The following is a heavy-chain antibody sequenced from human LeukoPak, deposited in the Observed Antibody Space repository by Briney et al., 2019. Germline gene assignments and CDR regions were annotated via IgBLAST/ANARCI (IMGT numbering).Heavy chain of an antibody. CDR2: INHSGST. CDR3: ARRKARWYFDL. D-gene: IGHD1-14*01. V-gene: IGHV4-34*01. CDR1: GGSFSGYY. J-gene: IGHJ2*01. Sequence: HPSETLSFTCAVYGGSFSGYYWSWLRQPPGKGLEWIGEINHSGSTNYNPSLKSRVTISVDTSKNQFSLKLSSVTAADTAVYYCARRKARWYFDLWGRGTLVTVSS.